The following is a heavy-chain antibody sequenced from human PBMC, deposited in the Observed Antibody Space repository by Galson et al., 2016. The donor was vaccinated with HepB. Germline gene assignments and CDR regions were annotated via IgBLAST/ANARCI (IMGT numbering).Heavy chain of an antibody. Sequence: SLRLSCAASGFTFDDYGMHWVRQAPGKGLEWVSGINWKSTIVGYADSVKGRFTISRDNSKKTLYLQVHSLRVDDTAMYYCATLDDHSKPYIYFDLWGRGTQVIVSS. CDR2: INWKSTIV. D-gene: IGHD4-11*01. CDR1: GFTFDDYG. J-gene: IGHJ2*01. CDR3: ATLDDHSKPYIYFDL. V-gene: IGHV3-9*01.